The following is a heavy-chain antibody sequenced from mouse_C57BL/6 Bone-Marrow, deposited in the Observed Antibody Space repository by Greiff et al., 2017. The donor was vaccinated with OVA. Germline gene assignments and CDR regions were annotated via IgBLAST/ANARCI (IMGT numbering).Heavy chain of an antibody. CDR2: INYDGSST. Sequence: EVKLMESEGGLVQPGSSMKLSCTASGFTFSDYYMAWVRQVPEKGLEWVANINYDGSSTYYLDSLKSRFIISRDNAKNILYLQMSSLKSEDTATYYCAREERDWRFDYWGQGTTLTVSS. CDR1: GFTFSDYY. V-gene: IGHV5-16*01. J-gene: IGHJ2*01. D-gene: IGHD3-3*01. CDR3: AREERDWRFDY.